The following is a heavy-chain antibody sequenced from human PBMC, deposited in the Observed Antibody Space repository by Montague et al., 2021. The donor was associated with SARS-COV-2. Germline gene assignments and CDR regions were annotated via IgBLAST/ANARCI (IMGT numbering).Heavy chain of an antibody. CDR3: ARGGRGSRYHLLSGTWFDP. Sequence: SETLSLTCAVYGGSFSGYYWSWIRQSPGKGLEWIGEINHSGTTNYNPSLKSRVIISADTFKNQFSLKTSSVTAADTAVYYCARGGRGSRYHLLSGTWFDPWGQGTLVTVSS. CDR2: INHSGTT. D-gene: IGHD2-2*01. V-gene: IGHV4-34*01. CDR1: GGSFSGYY. J-gene: IGHJ5*02.